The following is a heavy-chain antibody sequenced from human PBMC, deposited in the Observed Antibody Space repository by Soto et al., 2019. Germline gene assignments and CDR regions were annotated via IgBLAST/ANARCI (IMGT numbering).Heavy chain of an antibody. CDR3: ARIPVDTSMIYWLDP. Sequence: SETLSLTCTVSGGSVSIGDYYWSLIRQPPGKGLEWIGYIYYSGNTNYNPSLKSRVIISVDTSKNLFSLKLTSVTAADTAVYYCARIPVDTSMIYWLDPWGQGTLVTVSS. CDR1: GGSVSIGDYY. J-gene: IGHJ5*02. D-gene: IGHD5-18*01. V-gene: IGHV4-61*08. CDR2: IYYSGNT.